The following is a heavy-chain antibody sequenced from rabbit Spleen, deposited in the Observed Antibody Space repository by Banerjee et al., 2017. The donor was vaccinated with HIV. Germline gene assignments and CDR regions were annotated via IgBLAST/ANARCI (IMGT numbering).Heavy chain of an antibody. J-gene: IGHJ2*01. V-gene: IGHV1S45*01. CDR3: ARNYVNAFDP. CDR2: IDTSNGDT. D-gene: IGHD1-1*01. CDR1: GFSFSSNW. Sequence: LEESGGGLVKPGGTLTLTCTVSGFSFSSNWICWVRQAPGKGLEWIACIDTSNGDTDYANWPKGRFTISKASSTTVTLQMTSLTAADTATYFCARNYVNAFDPWGQGTLVNVS.